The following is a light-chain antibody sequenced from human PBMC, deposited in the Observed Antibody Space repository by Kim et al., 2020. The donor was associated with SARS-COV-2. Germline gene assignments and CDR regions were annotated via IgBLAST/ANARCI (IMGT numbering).Light chain of an antibody. CDR3: QQYDSSPYT. V-gene: IGKV3-20*01. CDR2: GAS. J-gene: IGKJ2*01. Sequence: LSPGEGATLACRASLTIRSNYLAWYQQKPGQAPSILIYGASTRATGIPDRFSGSGSGTDFTLTISRLEPEDFAVYYCQQYDSSPYTFGQGTKLEI. CDR1: LTIRSNY.